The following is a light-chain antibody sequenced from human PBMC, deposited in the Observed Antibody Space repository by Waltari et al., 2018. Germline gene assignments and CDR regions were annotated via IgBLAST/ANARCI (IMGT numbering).Light chain of an antibody. V-gene: IGLV2-14*03. CDR1: SSDVGGYNY. J-gene: IGLJ2*01. CDR3: SSYTSSSTPYVV. Sequence: QSALTQPASVSGSPGQSITISCTGTSSDVGGYNYVSWYQQPPGKAPQLMIYDVSNRPSGVSNRFSGSKSGNTASLTISGLQAEDEADYYCSSYTSSSTPYVVFGGGTKLTVL. CDR2: DVS.